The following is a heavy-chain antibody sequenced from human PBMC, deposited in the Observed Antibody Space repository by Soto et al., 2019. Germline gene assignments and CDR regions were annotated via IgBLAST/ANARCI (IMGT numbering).Heavy chain of an antibody. CDR2: MNPNSGNT. Sequence: ASVKVSCKASGYTFTSCDINWVRQATGQGLEWMGWMNPNSGNTGYAQKFQGRVTMTRNTSISTAYMELSSLRSEDTAVYYCARASSRVDGMDVWGQGTTVTVSS. V-gene: IGHV1-8*01. CDR1: GYTFTSCD. J-gene: IGHJ6*02. D-gene: IGHD6-13*01. CDR3: ARASSRVDGMDV.